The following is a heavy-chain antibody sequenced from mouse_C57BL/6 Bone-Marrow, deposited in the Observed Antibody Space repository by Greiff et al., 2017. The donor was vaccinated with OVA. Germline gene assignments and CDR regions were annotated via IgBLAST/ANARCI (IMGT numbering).Heavy chain of an antibody. Sequence: EVQLQQSGAELVRPGASVKLSCTASGFNFKDYYMHWVKQRHEQGLEWIGRIDPEYGDTEYAPKFQGMATMTADTSSNTAYLQLSSLTSEDTAVYYCTTLYGSSHFDYWGQGTTLTVSS. CDR3: TTLYGSSHFDY. CDR1: GFNFKDYY. V-gene: IGHV14-1*01. J-gene: IGHJ2*01. D-gene: IGHD1-1*01. CDR2: IDPEYGDT.